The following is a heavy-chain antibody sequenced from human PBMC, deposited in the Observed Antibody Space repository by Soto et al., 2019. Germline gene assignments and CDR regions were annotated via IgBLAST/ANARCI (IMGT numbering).Heavy chain of an antibody. V-gene: IGHV3-48*02. Sequence: TGGSLRLSCEGSGFTFSTYNMDWVRQAPGKGLEWVSYITNTGGTIYYADSVRGRFTISRDNAKNTLFLQMNSLRDDDTAVYYCARDGNRGFDMDVWGQGTTVTVSS. CDR2: ITNTGGTI. CDR1: GFTFSTYN. CDR3: ARDGNRGFDMDV. J-gene: IGHJ6*02.